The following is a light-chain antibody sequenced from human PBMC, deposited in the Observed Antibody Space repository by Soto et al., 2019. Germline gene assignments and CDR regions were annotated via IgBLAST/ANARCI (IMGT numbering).Light chain of an antibody. V-gene: IGKV3-20*01. Sequence: ETMMTQSPDTLSVSLGERATLSCRASQSLRSSLAWYQQKPGQAPRLLIYDASTRATGIPDRFSGSGSGTDFTLTISRLEPEDFAVYYCQQYGSSPRTFGQGTKVEIK. J-gene: IGKJ1*01. CDR1: QSLRSSL. CDR3: QQYGSSPRT. CDR2: DAS.